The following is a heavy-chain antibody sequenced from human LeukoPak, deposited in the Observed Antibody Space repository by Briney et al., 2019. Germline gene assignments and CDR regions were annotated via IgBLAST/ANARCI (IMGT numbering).Heavy chain of an antibody. V-gene: IGHV4-59*08. CDR2: IYYSGST. CDR3: ASWYSLGAFDI. D-gene: IGHD6-13*01. CDR1: GGPISSYY. Sequence: SETLSLTCTVSGGPISSYYWSWIRQPPGKGLEWIGYIYYSGSTNYNPSLKSRVTISVDTSKNQFSLKLSSVTAADTAVYYCASWYSLGAFDIWGQGTMVTVSS. J-gene: IGHJ3*02.